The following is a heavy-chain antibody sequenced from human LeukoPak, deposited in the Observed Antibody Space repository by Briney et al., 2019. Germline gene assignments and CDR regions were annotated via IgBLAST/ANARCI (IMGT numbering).Heavy chain of an antibody. CDR3: ARLIAAAGTVYYYYYGMDV. Sequence: SETLSLTCTVSGGSISSSSYYWGWLRQPPGKGLEWIGSIYYSGSTYYNPSLKSRVTISVDTSKNQFSLKLSSVTAADTAVYYCARLIAAAGTVYYYYYGMDVWGQGTTVTVSS. V-gene: IGHV4-39*01. D-gene: IGHD6-13*01. J-gene: IGHJ6*02. CDR1: GGSISSSSYY. CDR2: IYYSGST.